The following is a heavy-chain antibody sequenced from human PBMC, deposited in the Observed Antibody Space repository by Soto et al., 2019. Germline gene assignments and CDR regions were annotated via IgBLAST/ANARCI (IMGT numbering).Heavy chain of an antibody. D-gene: IGHD3-22*01. V-gene: IGHV3-21*06. J-gene: IGHJ4*02. Sequence: LRLSCAASGFTFSSYYMGWVRQAPGKGLEWVSFISYSSTYIVYTDSVKGRFTISRDNANNSLYLQMNSLRAEDTAVYYCATNLHYYDNSAWGQGTLVTVSS. CDR1: GFTFSSYY. CDR3: ATNLHYYDNSA. CDR2: ISYSSTYI.